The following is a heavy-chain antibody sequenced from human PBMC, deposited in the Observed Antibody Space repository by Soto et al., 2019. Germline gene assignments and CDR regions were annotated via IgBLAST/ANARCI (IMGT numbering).Heavy chain of an antibody. J-gene: IGHJ6*02. D-gene: IGHD3-3*01. Sequence: QVQLQESGPGLVKPSETLSLTCTVSGGSISSYYWSWIRQPPGKGLEWIGYIYYSGSTNYNPSLKSRVTISVDTSKNQFSLKLSSVTAADTAVYYCARGFWSGYYYYYGMDVWGQGTTVTVSS. CDR3: ARGFWSGYYYYYGMDV. V-gene: IGHV4-59*01. CDR2: IYYSGST. CDR1: GGSISSYY.